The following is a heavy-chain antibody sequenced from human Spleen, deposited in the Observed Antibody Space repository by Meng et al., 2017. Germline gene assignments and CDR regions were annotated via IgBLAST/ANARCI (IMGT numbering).Heavy chain of an antibody. D-gene: IGHD5-18*01. CDR1: GFTFDDYA. V-gene: IGHV3-9*01. J-gene: IGHJ6*02. CDR3: ARDLYSYGCVDV. CDR2: ISWNSGSI. Sequence: SLKISCAASGFTFDDYAMHWVRQAPGKGLEWVSGISWNSGSIGYADSVKGRFTISRDNAKNSLYLQMNSLRAEDTALYYCARDLYSYGCVDVWGQGTTVTVSS.